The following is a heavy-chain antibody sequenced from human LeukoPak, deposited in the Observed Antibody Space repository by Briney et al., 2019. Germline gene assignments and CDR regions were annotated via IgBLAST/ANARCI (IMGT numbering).Heavy chain of an antibody. CDR2: TRNKANSYTT. Sequence: GGSLRLSCAASGFTFSDHYMDWVRQAPGKGLEWVGRTRNKANSYTTEYAASVKGRFTISRDDSKNPLYLEMNSLNTDDTAVIYAARDAHRYYYYYGMDVWGQGTTVTVSS. CDR3: ARDAHRYYYYYGMDV. CDR1: GFTFSDHY. V-gene: IGHV3-72*01. J-gene: IGHJ6*02.